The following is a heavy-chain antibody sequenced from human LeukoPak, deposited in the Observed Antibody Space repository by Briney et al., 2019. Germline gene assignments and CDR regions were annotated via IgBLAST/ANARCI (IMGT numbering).Heavy chain of an antibody. CDR1: GFTFSSYG. Sequence: PGRSLRLSCAASGFTFSSYGMHWVRQAPGKGLEWVAVISYDGSKKYYADSVKGRFTISRDNSKNTLYLQMNSLRVEEKAVHYCAKGGLWFGNLLVPLWGQGTLVTVSS. CDR2: ISYDGSKK. D-gene: IGHD3-10*01. J-gene: IGHJ4*02. V-gene: IGHV3-30*18. CDR3: AKGGLWFGNLLVPL.